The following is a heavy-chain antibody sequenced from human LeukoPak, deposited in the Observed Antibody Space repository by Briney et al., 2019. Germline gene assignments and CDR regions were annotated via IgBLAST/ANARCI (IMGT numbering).Heavy chain of an antibody. D-gene: IGHD2-15*01. J-gene: IGHJ4*02. CDR3: TPVMVEDRGF. V-gene: IGHV3-15*01. CDR1: GFVFNKAW. Sequence: GGSLRLSCAASGFVFNKAWMNWVRQAPGKGPEWVGRIKSKNDGETTDYGAPVKGRFTISRDDSKNTLYLQMNSLKTDDTAIYYCTPVMVEDRGFWGQGTLVTVSS. CDR2: IKSKNDGETT.